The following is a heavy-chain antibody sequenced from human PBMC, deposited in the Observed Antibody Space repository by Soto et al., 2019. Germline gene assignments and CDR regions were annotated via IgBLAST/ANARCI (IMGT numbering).Heavy chain of an antibody. CDR2: ISYTGST. Sequence: QVQLQESGPGLVKPSETLSLTCTVSGGSISSYYWNWIRQPPGKGLEWIGYISYTGSTNYNPSLKSRVTISVDTSKNQFSLKLSTVTAADTAVYYSARSAYNIDYWGQGSLVTVSS. CDR3: ARSAYNIDY. J-gene: IGHJ4*02. V-gene: IGHV4-59*01. CDR1: GGSISSYY. D-gene: IGHD1-1*01.